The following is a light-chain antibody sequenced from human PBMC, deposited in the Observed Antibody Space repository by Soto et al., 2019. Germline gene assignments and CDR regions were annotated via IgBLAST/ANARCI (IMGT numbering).Light chain of an antibody. J-gene: IGKJ4*01. CDR2: TVS. Sequence: DIVITQTPLSLPVTPGEPASTSCRSSQSLLDSDDGNTYLDWYLQKPGQSPQLLIYTVSYRASGVPDRFSGSGSGTDFTLKISRVEAEDVGVYYRMQRIEFPLTFGGGTKVDIK. CDR3: MQRIEFPLT. V-gene: IGKV2-40*01. CDR1: QSLLDSDDGNTY.